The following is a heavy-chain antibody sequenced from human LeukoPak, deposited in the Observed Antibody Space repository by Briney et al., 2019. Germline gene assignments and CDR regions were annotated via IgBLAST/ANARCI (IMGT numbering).Heavy chain of an antibody. CDR3: ARDLSGVTGYTYGRGIDY. V-gene: IGHV3-21*01. CDR2: ISSGSSYI. D-gene: IGHD5-18*01. J-gene: IGHJ4*02. Sequence: AGGSLRLSCAASEFTFSSYSMNWVRQAPGKGLDWVSSISSGSSYIFYADSVKGRFTISRDNAKNSLYLQMNSLRAEDTAVYYCARDLSGVTGYTYGRGIDYWGQGTLVTVSS. CDR1: EFTFSSYS.